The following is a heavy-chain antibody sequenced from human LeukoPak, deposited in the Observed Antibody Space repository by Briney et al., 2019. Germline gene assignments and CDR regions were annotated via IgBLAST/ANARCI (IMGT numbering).Heavy chain of an antibody. CDR1: GGPFSGYF. Sequence: PSETLSLTCAVSGGPFSGYFWSWIRQSSGKGLEWIGEIHNSGTTNSNPSLNSRVTISEDTSKNQFYLNLSSVTAADTAVYYCARRYYYNLGSFPFDFWGQGTLVTVSS. J-gene: IGHJ4*02. V-gene: IGHV4-34*01. CDR3: ARRYYYNLGSFPFDF. D-gene: IGHD3-10*01. CDR2: IHNSGTT.